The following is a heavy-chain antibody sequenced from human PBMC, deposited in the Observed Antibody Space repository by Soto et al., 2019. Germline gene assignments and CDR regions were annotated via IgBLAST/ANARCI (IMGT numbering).Heavy chain of an antibody. J-gene: IGHJ4*02. CDR3: ASPLVATISVGFGY. Sequence: SETLSLTCAVYGGSFSGYYWSWIRQPPGKGLEWIGEINHSGSTNYNPSLKSRVTISVDTSKNQFSLKLSSVTAADTAVYYCASPLVATISVGFGYWGQGTLVTVSS. D-gene: IGHD5-12*01. V-gene: IGHV4-34*01. CDR2: INHSGST. CDR1: GGSFSGYY.